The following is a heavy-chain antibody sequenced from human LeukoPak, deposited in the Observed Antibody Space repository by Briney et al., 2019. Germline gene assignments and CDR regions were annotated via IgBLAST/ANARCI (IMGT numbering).Heavy chain of an antibody. Sequence: PGGSLRLSCAASGFSVSSNYMSWVRQAPGKGLEWVSVIYTDGRTYYADSVKGRFTISRDNSKNTLYLQMSSLRAEDTAIYHCASSSSVGYYYGMDVWGHGTTVTVSS. V-gene: IGHV3-66*01. CDR1: GFSVSSNY. D-gene: IGHD3-10*01. CDR2: IYTDGRT. J-gene: IGHJ6*02. CDR3: ASSSSVGYYYGMDV.